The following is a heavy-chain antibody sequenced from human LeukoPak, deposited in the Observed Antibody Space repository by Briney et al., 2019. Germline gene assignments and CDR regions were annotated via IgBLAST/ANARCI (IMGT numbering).Heavy chain of an antibody. CDR3: AHRGGAVTGHYYFDY. Sequence: ESGPTLVKPTQTLTLTCTFSGFSLSTTGVGVNWIRQSPGKALEWRALIYWNDDKRYSPSLRSRLTITRDTSKNQVVLTMTNMDPVDTATYYCAHRGGAVTGHYYFDYWGQGTLVTVSS. CDR2: IYWNDDK. CDR1: GFSLSTTGVG. V-gene: IGHV2-5*01. D-gene: IGHD6-19*01. J-gene: IGHJ4*02.